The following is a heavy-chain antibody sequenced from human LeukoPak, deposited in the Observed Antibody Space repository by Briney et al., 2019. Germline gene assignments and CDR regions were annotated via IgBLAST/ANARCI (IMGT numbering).Heavy chain of an antibody. Sequence: RRSLRLSCAASGFTFTSYGMHWVRQAPGKGLEWVAFIRYDGSNKYYADSVKGRFTISRDNSKNTLYLQMNSLRAEDTAVYYCAKDRIRYLSWFDPWGQGTLVTVSS. CDR3: AKDRIRYLSWFDP. V-gene: IGHV3-30*02. J-gene: IGHJ5*02. D-gene: IGHD3-9*01. CDR1: GFTFTSYG. CDR2: IRYDGSNK.